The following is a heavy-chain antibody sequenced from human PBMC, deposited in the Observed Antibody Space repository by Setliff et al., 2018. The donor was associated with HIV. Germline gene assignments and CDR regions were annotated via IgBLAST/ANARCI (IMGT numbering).Heavy chain of an antibody. Sequence: SETLSLTCAVSGYSISTAYYWGWIRQPPGKGLEWIGSVYHSGTTYYNPSLKSRVTISVDMSNNQFSLKLSSVTAADTAVYYCARDRAGWDGQVILYGLDIWGQGTMVTVSS. V-gene: IGHV4-38-2*02. J-gene: IGHJ3*02. CDR3: ARDRAGWDGQVILYGLDI. D-gene: IGHD3-10*01. CDR1: GYSISTAYY. CDR2: VYHSGTT.